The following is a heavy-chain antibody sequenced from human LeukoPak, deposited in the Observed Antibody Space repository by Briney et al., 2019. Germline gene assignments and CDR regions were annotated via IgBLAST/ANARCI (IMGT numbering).Heavy chain of an antibody. J-gene: IGHJ4*02. CDR1: GYTLTKLS. Sequence: RASVKVSCKVSGYTLTKLSMHWVRQAPGKGLEWMGTFDPEDGERLYAQKFQGRLTMTEDTSTDTAYMELSSLRSEDTAVYYCATVYSYDSSAYYRLDYWGQGTLVTVSS. V-gene: IGHV1-24*01. CDR3: ATVYSYDSSAYYRLDY. D-gene: IGHD3-22*01. CDR2: FDPEDGER.